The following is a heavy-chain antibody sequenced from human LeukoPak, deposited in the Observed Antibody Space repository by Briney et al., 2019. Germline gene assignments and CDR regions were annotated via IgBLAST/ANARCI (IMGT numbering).Heavy chain of an antibody. CDR3: ASIAAAGYYFDY. CDR2: IIPIFGTA. Sequence: SVKVSCKASGGTFSSYAISWVRQAPGQGLEWMGRIIPIFGTANYAQKFQGRVTITTDVSTSTAYMELSSLRSEDTAVYYCASIAAAGYYFDYWGQGTLVTVSS. J-gene: IGHJ4*02. V-gene: IGHV1-69*05. D-gene: IGHD6-13*01. CDR1: GGTFSSYA.